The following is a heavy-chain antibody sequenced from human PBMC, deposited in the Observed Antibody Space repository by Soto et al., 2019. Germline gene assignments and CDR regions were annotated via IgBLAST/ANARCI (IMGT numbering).Heavy chain of an antibody. D-gene: IGHD3-3*01. V-gene: IGHV6-1*01. J-gene: IGHJ4*02. CDR1: GDSVSSKRAA. CDR2: TYYRSKWYN. CDR3: ANMDDS. Sequence: SQTLSLTCSISGDSVSSKRAAWNWIRQSPSRGLEWLGRTYYRSKWYNEYAVSMKGPITINPDTSKNQFSLQLTSATPENTAVYYCANMDDSWGQGTLVTVSS.